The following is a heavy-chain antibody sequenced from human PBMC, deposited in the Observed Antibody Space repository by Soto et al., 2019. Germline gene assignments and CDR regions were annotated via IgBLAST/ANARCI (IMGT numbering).Heavy chain of an antibody. V-gene: IGHV3-21*01. CDR1: GFTFSSYS. J-gene: IGHJ6*02. CDR2: ISSSSSYI. Sequence: GGSLRLSCAASGFTFSSYSMNWVRQAPGKGLEWVSSISSSSSYIYYADSVKGRFTISRDNAKNSLYLQMNSLRAEDTAVYYCARVGLLWFGELARGMDVWGQGTTVTVSS. D-gene: IGHD3-10*01. CDR3: ARVGLLWFGELARGMDV.